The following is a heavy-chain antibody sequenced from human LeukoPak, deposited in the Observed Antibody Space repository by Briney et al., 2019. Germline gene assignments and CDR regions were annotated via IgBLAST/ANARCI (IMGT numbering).Heavy chain of an antibody. V-gene: IGHV3-43*01. Sequence: GGSLRLSCAASGFTFDDYTMHWVRQAPGKGLEWVSLISWDGGSTYYADSVKGRFTISRDNSKNSLYLQMNSLRTEDTALYYYAKDHCSSTSCHYYYYYMDVWGKGTTVTVSS. D-gene: IGHD2-2*01. J-gene: IGHJ6*03. CDR1: GFTFDDYT. CDR3: AKDHCSSTSCHYYYYYMDV. CDR2: ISWDGGST.